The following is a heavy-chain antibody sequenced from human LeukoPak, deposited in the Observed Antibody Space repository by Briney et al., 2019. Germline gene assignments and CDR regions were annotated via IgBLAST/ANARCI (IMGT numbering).Heavy chain of an antibody. J-gene: IGHJ3*02. CDR1: GYIFTSYY. Sequence: GASVKVSCKASGYIFTSYYMHWVRQAPGQGLEWMGIINPSGGSTTYAQKFQGRVTMTRDTSTSTVYMELSSLISEDTAVYYCAKDCITMVRGEAFDIWGQGTMVTVSS. CDR2: INPSGGST. V-gene: IGHV1-46*01. D-gene: IGHD3-10*01. CDR3: AKDCITMVRGEAFDI.